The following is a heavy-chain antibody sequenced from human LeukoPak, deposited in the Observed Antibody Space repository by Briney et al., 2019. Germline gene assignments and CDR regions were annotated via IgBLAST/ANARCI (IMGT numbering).Heavy chain of an antibody. J-gene: IGHJ4*02. CDR2: ISDDSSNT. Sequence: GGSLRLSCVASGFAFSSYSMNWVRQAPGKGLDWVSSISDDSSNTYSADSVKGRFTISRDNSKNTLYLQMNSLRAEDTAVYYCARNYYDSSAYYYFDYWGQGTLVTVSS. V-gene: IGHV3-23*01. D-gene: IGHD3-22*01. CDR3: ARNYYDSSAYYYFDY. CDR1: GFAFSSYS.